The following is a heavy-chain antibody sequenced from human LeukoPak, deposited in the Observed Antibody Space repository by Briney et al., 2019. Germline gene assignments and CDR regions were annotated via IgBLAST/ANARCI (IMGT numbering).Heavy chain of an antibody. CDR1: GGSLSGYY. CDR2: INHSGST. CDR3: ASGPDFWSGYFLRGENYYFDY. D-gene: IGHD3-3*01. V-gene: IGHV4-34*01. Sequence: SETLSLTCAVYGGSLSGYYWSWIRQPPGKGLEWIGEINHSGSTNYNPSLKSRVTISVDTSKNQFSLKLSSVTAADTAVYYCASGPDFWSGYFLRGENYYFDYWGQGTLVTVSS. J-gene: IGHJ4*02.